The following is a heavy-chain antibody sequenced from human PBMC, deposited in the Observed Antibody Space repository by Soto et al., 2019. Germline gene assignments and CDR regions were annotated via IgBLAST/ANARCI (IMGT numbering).Heavy chain of an antibody. Sequence: LVESGGGLVQSGGSLGFSWAASGFTFVYYWMHWVRQFPGKGLLWVSHIQNDASLTTYADSVKGRFTISRDNAKNTLYLQMNGLRVEDTAVYFCVRGQRGGFDLWGQGTMVTISS. CDR1: GFTFVYYW. J-gene: IGHJ3*01. CDR2: IQNDASLT. D-gene: IGHD2-15*01. CDR3: VRGQRGGFDL. V-gene: IGHV3-74*01.